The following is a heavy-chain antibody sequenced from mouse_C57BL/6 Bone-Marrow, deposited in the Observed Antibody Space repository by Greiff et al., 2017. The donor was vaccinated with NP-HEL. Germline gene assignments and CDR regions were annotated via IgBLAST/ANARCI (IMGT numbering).Heavy chain of an antibody. CDR3: GRGYYFDY. J-gene: IGHJ2*01. V-gene: IGHV1-11*01. CDR1: GYTFTDHL. Sequence: VQLQQSGAELASPGASVTLSCKASGYTFTDHLMNWVKKRPGQGLEWIGRIYPVSGETNYKQQFMGKATFSVDRSSNTVYMVLNSLTSEDYAVYNCGRGYYFDYWGQGTTLTVSS. CDR2: IYPVSGET.